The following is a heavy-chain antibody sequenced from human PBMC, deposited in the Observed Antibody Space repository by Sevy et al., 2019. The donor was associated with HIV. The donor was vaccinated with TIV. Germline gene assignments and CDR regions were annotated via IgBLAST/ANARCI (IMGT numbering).Heavy chain of an antibody. CDR2: FSSSSSTI. J-gene: IGHJ3*02. CDR1: GFTFSSYS. D-gene: IGHD1-26*01. V-gene: IGHV3-48*02. CDR3: ARDQRLYQWELTYVATDAFDI. Sequence: GGSLRLSCAASGFTFSSYSMNWVRLAPGKGLEWVSYFSSSSSTIDYADSVKGRFTISRDNAKNSLYLQMNSLRDEDTAVYYCARDQRLYQWELTYVATDAFDIWGQGTMVTVSS.